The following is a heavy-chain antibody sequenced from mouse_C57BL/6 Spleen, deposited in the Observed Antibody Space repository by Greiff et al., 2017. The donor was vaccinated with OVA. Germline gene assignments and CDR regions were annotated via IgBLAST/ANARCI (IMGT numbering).Heavy chain of an antibody. Sequence: EVKLEESGPGLVKPSQSLSLTCSVPGYSITSGYYWNWIRQFPGNKLEWMGYISYDGSNNYNPSLKNRISITRDTSKNQFLLKLNSVTTEDTATYYCARDRNYYGSSYYAMDYWGQGTSVTVSS. J-gene: IGHJ4*01. V-gene: IGHV3-6*01. CDR3: ARDRNYYGSSYYAMDY. CDR1: GYSITSGYY. CDR2: ISYDGSN. D-gene: IGHD1-1*01.